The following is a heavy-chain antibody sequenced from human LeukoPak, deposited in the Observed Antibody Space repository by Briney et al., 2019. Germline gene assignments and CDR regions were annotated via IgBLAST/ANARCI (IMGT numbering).Heavy chain of an antibody. V-gene: IGHV3-53*01. D-gene: IGHD1-26*01. CDR1: GLTVNNNY. CDR3: ARDKVVGATHFDY. CDR2: LYIGGNT. Sequence: GGSLRLSCAASGLTVNNNYMNWVRQAPGKGLEWVSALYIGGNTYYADSVRGRFTISRDNSKNTLYLQMNSLRAEDTAVYYCARDKVVGATHFDYWGQGTLVTVSS. J-gene: IGHJ4*02.